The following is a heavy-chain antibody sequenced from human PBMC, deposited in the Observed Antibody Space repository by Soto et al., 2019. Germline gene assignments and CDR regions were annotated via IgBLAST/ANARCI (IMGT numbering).Heavy chain of an antibody. Sequence: SVKGSCKASGGTFSSYAISWVRQAPGQGLEWMGGIIPIFGTANYAQKFQGRVTITADESTSTAYMELSSLRSEDTAVYYCASPPIAARSFWSFDYWGQGTLVTVSS. D-gene: IGHD6-6*01. CDR2: IIPIFGTA. CDR1: GGTFSSYA. V-gene: IGHV1-69*13. J-gene: IGHJ4*02. CDR3: ASPPIAARSFWSFDY.